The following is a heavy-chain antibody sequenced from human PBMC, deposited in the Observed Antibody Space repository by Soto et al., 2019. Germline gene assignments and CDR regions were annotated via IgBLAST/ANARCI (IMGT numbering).Heavy chain of an antibody. CDR1: GFTFSSYA. V-gene: IGHV3-30-3*01. Sequence: QVQLVESGGGVVQPGRSLRLSCAASGFTFSSYAMHWVRQAPGKGLEWVAVISYDGSNKYYADSVKGRFTISRDNSKNTLYLQMNSLRAEDTAVYYCAREGLVPAAMSYWGQGPLVTVSS. J-gene: IGHJ4*02. CDR2: ISYDGSNK. CDR3: AREGLVPAAMSY. D-gene: IGHD2-2*01.